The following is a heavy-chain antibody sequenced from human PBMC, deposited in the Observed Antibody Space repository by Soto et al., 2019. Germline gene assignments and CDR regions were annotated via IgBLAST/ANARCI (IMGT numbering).Heavy chain of an antibody. CDR3: ARGYCISTSCYLDY. J-gene: IGHJ4*02. CDR2: IYYSGST. D-gene: IGHD2-2*01. CDR1: GGSISSYY. Sequence: SDTLSLTCTVSGGSISSYYWSWMRQPTGKGLEWIGYIYYSGSTNYNPSLKSRVTISVDTSKNQFSLKLSSVTAADTAVYHCARGYCISTSCYLDYWGQGTLVTVS. V-gene: IGHV4-59*08.